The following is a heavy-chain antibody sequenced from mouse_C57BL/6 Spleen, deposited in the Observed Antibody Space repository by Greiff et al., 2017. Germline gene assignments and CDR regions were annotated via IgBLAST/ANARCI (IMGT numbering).Heavy chain of an antibody. Sequence: VQLQQPGAELVRPGASVKLSCKASGYTFTSYGISWVKQRSGQGLEWIGEIYPRNGNTNYNEKFKGKATLTVDKSSSTAYMALRSLTSEDSAVYFCAEGTSFAMAYWGQGTSVTVSS. CDR2: IYPRNGNT. J-gene: IGHJ4*01. CDR3: AEGTSFAMAY. D-gene: IGHD1-1*01. CDR1: GYTFTSYG. V-gene: IGHV1-81*01.